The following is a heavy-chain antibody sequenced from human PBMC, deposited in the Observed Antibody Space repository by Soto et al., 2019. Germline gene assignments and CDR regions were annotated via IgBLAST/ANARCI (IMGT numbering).Heavy chain of an antibody. CDR3: AGLSGRYSSGYPYLDS. D-gene: IGHD6-19*01. CDR1: GGTFSTYA. V-gene: IGHV1-69*01. Sequence: QVQLVQSGAEVKQPGSSVKVSCKTSGGTFSTYAIYWVRQAPGQGLEWMGAIIPLFGTADYAQKFQGRVTITADESTSTAYMELSSLRSEDTALYGCAGLSGRYSSGYPYLDSWGQGTRVPVSS. CDR2: IIPLFGTA. J-gene: IGHJ4*02.